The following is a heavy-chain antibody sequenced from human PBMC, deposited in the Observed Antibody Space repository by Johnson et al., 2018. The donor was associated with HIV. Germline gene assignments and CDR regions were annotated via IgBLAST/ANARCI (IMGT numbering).Heavy chain of an antibody. V-gene: IGHV3-30*04. D-gene: IGHD6-13*01. CDR1: GFTFSSYA. CDR2: ISYDGSNK. Sequence: QVQLVESGGGVVQPGRSLRLSCAASGFTFSSYAMHWVRQAPGKGLEWVAVISYDGSNKYYADSVKGRFTISRDNSKNTLYLQINSLRAEDTAVYYCARGGEYSSSLYAFDIWGQGTMVTVSS. J-gene: IGHJ3*02. CDR3: ARGGEYSSSLYAFDI.